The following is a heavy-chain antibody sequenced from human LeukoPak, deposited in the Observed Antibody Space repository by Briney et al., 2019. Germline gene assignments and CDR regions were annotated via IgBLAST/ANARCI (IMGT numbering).Heavy chain of an antibody. V-gene: IGHV3-30*18. CDR2: ISYDGSNI. D-gene: IGHD2-2*01. CDR3: AKDRAGVVVPAAWDLDY. CDR1: GFTFSSYC. J-gene: IGHJ4*02. Sequence: PGGSLRLSCAPSGFTFSSYCMHSVRQAPGKGLEWVAVISYDGSNIYYADSVKGRFTISRDNSKNTLYLQMNSLRAEDTAVYYCAKDRAGVVVPAAWDLDYWGQGTLVTVSS.